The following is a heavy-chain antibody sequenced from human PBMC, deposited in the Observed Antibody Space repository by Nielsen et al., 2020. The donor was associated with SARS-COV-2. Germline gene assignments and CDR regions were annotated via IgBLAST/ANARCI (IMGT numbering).Heavy chain of an antibody. D-gene: IGHD3-10*01. CDR2: ISWNSGSI. CDR3: AKLSSRYGSGDY. Sequence: SLTISCAASGFTFDDYAMHWVRQAPGKGLEWVSGISWNSGSIGYADSVKGRFTISRDNAKNSLYLQMNSLRAEDTALYYCAKLSSRYGSGDYWGQGTLVTVSS. V-gene: IGHV3-9*01. J-gene: IGHJ4*02. CDR1: GFTFDDYA.